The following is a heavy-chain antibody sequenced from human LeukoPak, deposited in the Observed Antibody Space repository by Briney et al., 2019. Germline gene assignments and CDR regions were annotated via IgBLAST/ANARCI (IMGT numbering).Heavy chain of an antibody. CDR1: GLTFNNNY. V-gene: IGHV3-53*01. J-gene: IGHJ4*02. Sequence: GGSLRLSCAASGLTFNNNYMNWVRQAPGKGLEWVSALYIGGNTYYADSVRGRFTISRDNSKNTLYLQMNGLRAEDTAIYYCMTAAGYNFGQYWGQGTLVTVSS. D-gene: IGHD5-18*01. CDR3: MTAAGYNFGQY. CDR2: LYIGGNT.